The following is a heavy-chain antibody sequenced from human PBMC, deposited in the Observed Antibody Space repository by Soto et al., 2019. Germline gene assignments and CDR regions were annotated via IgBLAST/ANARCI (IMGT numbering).Heavy chain of an antibody. CDR3: ARGLWNDVFQY. Sequence: SETLSLTCAASGGSISSGGYSCTWIRQPPGKGLEWIGYVHHTGSTTYNPSLKTRVNISVDRPNNQFFLTLTSATAADSAIYYCARGLWNDVFQYWGRGILVTVSS. V-gene: IGHV4-30-2*01. CDR2: VHHTGST. J-gene: IGHJ1*01. D-gene: IGHD1-1*01. CDR1: GGSISSGGYS.